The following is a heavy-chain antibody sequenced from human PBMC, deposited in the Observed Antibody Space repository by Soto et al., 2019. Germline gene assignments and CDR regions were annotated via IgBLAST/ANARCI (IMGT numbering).Heavy chain of an antibody. J-gene: IGHJ5*02. Sequence: SETLSLTCTVSGDSISGGASFWSWIRQPSGKGLEWIANVYYSGSSYYNPSLKSRLTISVDTTKNQFSLQLKSMTAADTAVYYCAKLSCTSSTCYFPGWFDPWGQGTLVTVSS. CDR3: AKLSCTSSTCYFPGWFDP. CDR1: GDSISGGASF. CDR2: VYYSGSS. D-gene: IGHD2-2*01. V-gene: IGHV4-31*03.